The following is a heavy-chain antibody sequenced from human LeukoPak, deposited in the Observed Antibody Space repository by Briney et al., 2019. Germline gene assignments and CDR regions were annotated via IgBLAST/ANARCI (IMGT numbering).Heavy chain of an antibody. V-gene: IGHV3-23*01. Sequence: GGSLILPCAASGFTFSSYAMSWVRQAPGKGLEWVSAISGSGGSTYYADSVKGRFTISRDSSKNTLYLQMNSLRAEDTAVYYCAKESIAYYYDSSGWVDYWGQGTLVTVSS. CDR3: AKESIAYYYDSSGWVDY. J-gene: IGHJ4*02. D-gene: IGHD3-22*01. CDR1: GFTFSSYA. CDR2: ISGSGGST.